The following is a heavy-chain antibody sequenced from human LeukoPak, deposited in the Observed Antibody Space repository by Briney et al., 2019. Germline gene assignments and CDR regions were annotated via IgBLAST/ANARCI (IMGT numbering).Heavy chain of an antibody. CDR3: ASLPYDILTGYYNWFDP. Sequence: SETLSLTCTVSGDSISSHYWSWIRQPPGKGLEWIGYVFYSGNTNYNPSLKSRVTISLDTSKNQFSLNLSSVTAADTAVYYCASLPYDILTGYYNWFDPWGQGTLVTVSS. V-gene: IGHV4-59*11. J-gene: IGHJ5*02. CDR1: GDSISSHY. CDR2: VFYSGNT. D-gene: IGHD3-9*01.